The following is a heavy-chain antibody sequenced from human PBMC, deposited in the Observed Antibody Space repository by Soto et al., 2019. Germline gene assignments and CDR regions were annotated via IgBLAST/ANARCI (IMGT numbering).Heavy chain of an antibody. CDR1: GYTFTSYG. J-gene: IGHJ4*02. V-gene: IGHV1-24*01. Sequence: ASVKVSCKASGYTFTSYGISWVRQAPGKGLEWMGGFDPEDGETIYAQKFQGRATMTEDTSTDTAYMELSSLRSEDTAVYYCATVHYYDSSGPDYWGQGTLVTVSS. CDR2: FDPEDGET. D-gene: IGHD3-22*01. CDR3: ATVHYYDSSGPDY.